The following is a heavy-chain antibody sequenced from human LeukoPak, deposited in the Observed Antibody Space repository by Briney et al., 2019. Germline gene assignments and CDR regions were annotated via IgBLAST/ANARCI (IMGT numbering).Heavy chain of an antibody. CDR2: ISSSSSTI. V-gene: IGHV3-48*03. J-gene: IGHJ4*02. CDR1: RFTFSSYE. D-gene: IGHD1-26*01. CDR3: AKDWCSGSYYDY. Sequence: GGSLRLSCAASRFTFSSYEMNWVRQAPGKGLEWVSYISSSSSTIYYADSVKGRFTISRDNAKNTLYLQMNSLRAEDTAVYYCAKDWCSGSYYDYWGQGTLVTVSS.